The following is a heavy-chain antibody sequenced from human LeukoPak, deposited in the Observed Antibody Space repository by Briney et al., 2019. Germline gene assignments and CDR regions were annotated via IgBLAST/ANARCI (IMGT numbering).Heavy chain of an antibody. V-gene: IGHV1-8*01. CDR1: GYTFTSYD. Sequence: ASVKVSCKASGYTFTSYDINWVRQATGQGLEWMGWMNPNSGNTGYAQKFQGRVTMTRNTSISTAYMELSSLRSEDTAVYYCARGPKAWKKPYNWFDPWGQGTLVTVPS. CDR2: MNPNSGNT. D-gene: IGHD1-1*01. J-gene: IGHJ5*02. CDR3: ARGPKAWKKPYNWFDP.